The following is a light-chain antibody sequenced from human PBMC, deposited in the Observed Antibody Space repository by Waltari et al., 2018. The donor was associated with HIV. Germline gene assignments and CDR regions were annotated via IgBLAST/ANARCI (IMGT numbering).Light chain of an antibody. CDR3: QAWDSSTFVV. V-gene: IGLV3-1*01. Sequence: SYELTQPPSVSVSPGQTASITCSGDKLGDTYACWYQQKPGQSPVLVTYQDSKRPSGIPERFSGSNSGNTATLTISGTQAMDEADYYCQAWDSSTFVVFGGGTKLTVL. CDR2: QDS. CDR1: KLGDTY. J-gene: IGLJ2*01.